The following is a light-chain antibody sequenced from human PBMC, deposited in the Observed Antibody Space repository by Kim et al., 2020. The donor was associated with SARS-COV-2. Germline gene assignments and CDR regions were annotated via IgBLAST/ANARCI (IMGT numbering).Light chain of an antibody. CDR2: GAT. J-gene: IGKJ2*01. V-gene: IGKV3-20*01. CDR3: QQYGSSPYT. Sequence: LSPGERATLSCRASQSVSSSYLAWYQQKPGQAPRLLIYGATSRATGIPDRFSGSGSGTDFTLTITRLEPEDFAVYYCQQYGSSPYTFGQGTKLEI. CDR1: QSVSSSY.